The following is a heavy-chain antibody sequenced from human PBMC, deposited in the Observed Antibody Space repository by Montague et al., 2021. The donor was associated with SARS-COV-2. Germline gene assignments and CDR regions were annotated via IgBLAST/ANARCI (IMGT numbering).Heavy chain of an antibody. CDR2: VXWRGQT. CDR3: TGQRWKGRFDP. CDR1: GGSVDSNAPHPNSDY. J-gene: IGHJ5*02. Sequence: SETLSLTCAVSGGSVDSNAPHPNSDYLAWVRQSPGRGLVWIGSVXWRGQTWQNPSFRGRLTMSVDTSKKPVSLRLTSVTAADTAMYYCTGQRWKGRFDPWGLGTLVIVSS. V-gene: IGHV4-39*01. D-gene: IGHD1-1*01.